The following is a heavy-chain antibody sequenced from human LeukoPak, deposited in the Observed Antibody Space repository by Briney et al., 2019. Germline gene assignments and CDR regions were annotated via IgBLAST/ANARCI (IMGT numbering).Heavy chain of an antibody. CDR1: GVTFSSYG. CDR2: ISGSGGST. J-gene: IGHJ3*02. CDR3: AKGSGWYPPHAFDI. D-gene: IGHD6-19*01. V-gene: IGHV3-23*01. Sequence: PGGSLRLSCAASGVTFSSYGMSGVGQAPGKGLEWGAAISGSGGSTYYADSVKGRFTISRDNSKNTLYLQMNSLSAEDTAVYYCAKGSGWYPPHAFDIWGQGPMVTVSS.